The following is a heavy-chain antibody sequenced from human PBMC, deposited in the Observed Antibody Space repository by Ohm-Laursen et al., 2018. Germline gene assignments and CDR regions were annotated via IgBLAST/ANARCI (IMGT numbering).Heavy chain of an antibody. CDR3: ARVSEAAGTDY. Sequence: VKISCKASGGTFSSYAISWVRQAPGQGLEWMGRIIPILGIANYAQKFQGRVTITADKSTSTAYMELSSLRSEDTAVYYCARVSEAAGTDYWGQGTLVTVSS. CDR1: GGTFSSYA. J-gene: IGHJ4*02. D-gene: IGHD6-13*01. CDR2: IIPILGIA. V-gene: IGHV1-69*10.